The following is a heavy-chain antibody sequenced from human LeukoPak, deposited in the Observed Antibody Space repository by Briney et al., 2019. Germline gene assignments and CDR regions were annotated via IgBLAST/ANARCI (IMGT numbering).Heavy chain of an antibody. Sequence: ASVKVSCKASGGTFSSYAISWVRQAPGQGLEWMGWISAYNGNTNYAQKLQGRVTMTTDTSTSTAYMELRSLRSDDTAVYYCARATRYCSGGSCYSAPADTNFDYWGQGTLVTVSS. CDR3: ARATRYCSGGSCYSAPADTNFDY. CDR1: GGTFSSYA. J-gene: IGHJ4*02. D-gene: IGHD2-15*01. V-gene: IGHV1-18*01. CDR2: ISAYNGNT.